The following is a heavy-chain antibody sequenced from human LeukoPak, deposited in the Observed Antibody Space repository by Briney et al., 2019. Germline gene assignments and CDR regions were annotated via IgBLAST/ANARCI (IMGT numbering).Heavy chain of an antibody. J-gene: IGHJ6*03. V-gene: IGHV1-2*02. Sequence: VASVKVSCTPSGYTFTDDYMHWVRQAPGQGLQWTGWINPNSGGINYAQKFRGRVTMTRDKSISAVYMDLCGLRSYDSPVYYCATKRVRTPYIYYMDVWGKGTTVTVSS. CDR1: GYTFTDDY. D-gene: IGHD3-10*01. CDR2: INPNSGGI. CDR3: ATKRVRTPYIYYMDV.